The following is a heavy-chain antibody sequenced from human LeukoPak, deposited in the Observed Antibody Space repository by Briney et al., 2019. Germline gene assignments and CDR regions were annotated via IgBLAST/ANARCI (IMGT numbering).Heavy chain of an antibody. J-gene: IGHJ4*02. V-gene: IGHV3-64D*06. CDR1: GFTFSSHA. CDR2: ITSNGRDT. CDR3: VKGGYFDWLLFYFQY. D-gene: IGHD3-9*01. Sequence: WGSLRLSCSASGFTFSSHAMHWVRQAPGKGLECISTITSNGRDTYHADSVKGRFTISRDNSKDTVYLQMRSLRGDDTAVYYCVKGGYFDWLLFYFQYWGQGALITVSS.